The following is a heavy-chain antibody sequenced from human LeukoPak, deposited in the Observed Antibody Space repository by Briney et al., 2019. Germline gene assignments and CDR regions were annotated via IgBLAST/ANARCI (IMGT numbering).Heavy chain of an antibody. Sequence: ASVKVSCKASGGTFSSYAISWVRQAPGQGLEWMGGIIPIFGTANYAQKFQGRVTITADESTSTAYMELSSLRSEDTAVYYCARDQRYSSYTDSFDIWGQGTMLTVSS. V-gene: IGHV1-69*13. CDR3: ARDQRYSSYTDSFDI. CDR1: GGTFSSYA. D-gene: IGHD2-2*02. CDR2: IIPIFGTA. J-gene: IGHJ3*02.